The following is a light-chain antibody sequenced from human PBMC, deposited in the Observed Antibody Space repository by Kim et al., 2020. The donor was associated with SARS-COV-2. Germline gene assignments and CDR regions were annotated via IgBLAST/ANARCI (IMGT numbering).Light chain of an antibody. Sequence: PGNTARITCAENDVGSKSGARYQQKPGQAPVLVIYYVSDRPSGIPERFSGSNSGNTATLTISRVEAGDEADYYCQVWDSSSDHPVFGTGTKVTVL. CDR1: DVGSKS. CDR3: QVWDSSSDHPV. V-gene: IGLV3-21*04. J-gene: IGLJ1*01. CDR2: YVS.